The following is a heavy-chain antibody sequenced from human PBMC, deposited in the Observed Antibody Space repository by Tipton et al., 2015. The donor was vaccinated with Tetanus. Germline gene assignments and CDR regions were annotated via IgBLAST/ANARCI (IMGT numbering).Heavy chain of an antibody. CDR3: ARVHYYDSSGYWYYFDY. V-gene: IGHV1-46*01. D-gene: IGHD3-22*01. CDR1: GYTFTSYY. Sequence: QVQLVQSGAEVKKPGASVKVSCKASGYTFTSYYMHWVRQAPGQGLEWMGIINPSGGSTSYAQKFQGRVTMTRDTSTSTVYMELSSLRSEDTAVYYCARVHYYDSSGYWYYFDYWGQGTLVTVSS. CDR2: INPSGGST. J-gene: IGHJ4*02.